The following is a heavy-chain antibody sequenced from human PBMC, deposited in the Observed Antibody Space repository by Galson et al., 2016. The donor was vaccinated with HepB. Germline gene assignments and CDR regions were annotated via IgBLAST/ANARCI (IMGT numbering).Heavy chain of an antibody. V-gene: IGHV3-48*02. Sequence: SLRLSCAASGFTFSSYSMNWVRQAPGKGLGRVSYISSASSAIFYADSVKGRLTISRVNANNSLYLQMNSLRDEDSAVYFCARGAVGATILGNWFDPWGQGTQVTVSS. CDR1: GFTFSSYS. CDR3: ARGAVGATILGNWFDP. D-gene: IGHD1-26*01. J-gene: IGHJ5*02. CDR2: ISSASSAI.